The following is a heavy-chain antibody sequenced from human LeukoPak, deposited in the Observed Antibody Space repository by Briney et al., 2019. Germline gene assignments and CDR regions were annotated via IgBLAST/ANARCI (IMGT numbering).Heavy chain of an antibody. CDR1: GYTFTSYY. CDR2: INPSGGST. CDR3: ARDRGRWELQYNWFDP. J-gene: IGHJ5*02. V-gene: IGHV1-46*01. D-gene: IGHD1-26*01. Sequence: ASVKVSCKASGYTFTSYYMHWVRQAPGQGLEWMGIINPSGGSTSYAQKFQGRVTMTRDTSTSTAYMELSSLRSEDTAVYYCARDRGRWELQYNWFDPWGQGTLVTVSS.